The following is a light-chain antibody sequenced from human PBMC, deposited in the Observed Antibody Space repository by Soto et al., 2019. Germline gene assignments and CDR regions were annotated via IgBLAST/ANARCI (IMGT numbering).Light chain of an antibody. Sequence: EIVLTQSPGTLSLSLGERGTLSCRASQRFGSSNLAWYQQKPGQAPRLLIYSISSRATGIPDRFSGSGSGTEFTLTISRLEPEDFAVYYCQQRQSWPRTFGQGTKVDI. V-gene: IGKV3-20*01. CDR2: SIS. CDR3: QQRQSWPRT. J-gene: IGKJ1*01. CDR1: QRFGSSN.